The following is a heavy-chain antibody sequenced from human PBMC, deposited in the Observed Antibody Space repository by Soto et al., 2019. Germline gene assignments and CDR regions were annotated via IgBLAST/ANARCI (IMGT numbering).Heavy chain of an antibody. D-gene: IGHD7-27*01. CDR3: ARDPKTSGGQHWAFNYFDS. CDR2: ISYDGTNK. V-gene: IGHV3-30-3*01. J-gene: IGHJ4*02. CDR1: GFSFSISP. Sequence: PGGSLRLSCAASGFSFSISPMHWVCQAPGKGPEWVALISYDGTNKFYADSVKGRFTTSRDNSKSTLYLQVDSLRPEDAAVYYCARDPKTSGGQHWAFNYFDSWGQGTLVTVSS.